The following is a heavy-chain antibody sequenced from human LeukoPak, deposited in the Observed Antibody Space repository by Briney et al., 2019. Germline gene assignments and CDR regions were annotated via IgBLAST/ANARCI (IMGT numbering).Heavy chain of an antibody. V-gene: IGHV4-39*01. Sequence: PSETLSLTCTVSGGSISSSSYYWGWIRQPPGKGLEWIGSIYYSESTHYNPSLKSRVTISVDTSKNQFSLRPHSVTAADTAVYYCARQTIVVVEVGWFDPWGQGTLVTVSS. D-gene: IGHD2-2*01. CDR3: ARQTIVVVEVGWFDP. CDR2: IYYSEST. CDR1: GGSISSSSYY. J-gene: IGHJ5*02.